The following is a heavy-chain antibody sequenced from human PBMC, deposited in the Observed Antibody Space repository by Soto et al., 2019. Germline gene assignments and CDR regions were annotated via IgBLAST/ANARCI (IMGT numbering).Heavy chain of an antibody. CDR3: ARVWGMTPDY. J-gene: IGHJ4*02. D-gene: IGHD7-27*01. CDR2: FYYSGST. Sequence: QVQLQESGPGLVKPSQTLSLTCTVSGGSISSGGYYWSWIRQHPGKGLEWIGHFYYSGSTYYNPSLKSRVTMSVDTSKNQFSLKLSSVIAADTAMYYCARVWGMTPDYWGQGTLVTVSS. CDR1: GGSISSGGYY. V-gene: IGHV4-31*03.